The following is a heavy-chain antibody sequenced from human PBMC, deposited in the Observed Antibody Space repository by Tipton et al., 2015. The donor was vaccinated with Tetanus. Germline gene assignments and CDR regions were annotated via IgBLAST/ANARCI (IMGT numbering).Heavy chain of an antibody. Sequence: SLRLSCADSGFTFSSYSLSWVRQAPGKGLEWVSVIYRGGSTTYYTDSVKGRFTISRDDSKNTLYLQMSNLRAEDTAVYYCARDYPDFDYWGQGTLVTVSS. J-gene: IGHJ4*02. CDR2: IYRGGSTT. CDR3: ARDYPDFDY. V-gene: IGHV3-23*03. CDR1: GFTFSSYS. D-gene: IGHD3-16*02.